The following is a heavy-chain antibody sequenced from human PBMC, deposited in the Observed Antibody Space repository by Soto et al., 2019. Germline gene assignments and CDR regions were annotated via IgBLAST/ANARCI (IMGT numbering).Heavy chain of an antibody. D-gene: IGHD3-3*01. CDR1: GYTFTSYY. V-gene: IGHV1-46*01. Sequence: RASVKVSCKASGYTFTSYYMHWVRQAPGQGLEWMGIINPSGGSTSYAQKFQGRVTMTRDTSTSTVYMELSSLRSEDTAVYYCARGRPYDFWSGYYTQSRPRIFDYWGQGTLVTVSS. CDR3: ARGRPYDFWSGYYTQSRPRIFDY. J-gene: IGHJ4*02. CDR2: INPSGGST.